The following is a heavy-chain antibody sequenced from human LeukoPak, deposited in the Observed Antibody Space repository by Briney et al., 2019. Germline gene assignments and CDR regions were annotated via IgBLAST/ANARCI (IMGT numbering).Heavy chain of an antibody. J-gene: IGHJ4*02. CDR1: GFTFRSYS. CDR2: ISSSSSYI. D-gene: IGHD6-13*01. V-gene: IGHV3-21*01. CDR3: AKDTGIAAAGPEYFDY. Sequence: PGGALRLSCAAPGFTFRSYSMDWVRQAPGKGLEWVSSISSSSSYIYYADSVKGRFTISRDNAKNSLYLQMNSLRAEDTAVYYCAKDTGIAAAGPEYFDYWGQGTLVTVSS.